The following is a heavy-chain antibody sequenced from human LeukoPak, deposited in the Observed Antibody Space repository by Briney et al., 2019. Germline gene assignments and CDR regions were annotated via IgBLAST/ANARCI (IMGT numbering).Heavy chain of an antibody. CDR3: AKSGPQYCSGGSCYPGST. Sequence: GGSLRLSCAASGFTFSNAWMSWVRQAPGKGLEWVGRKSKTDGGTTDYAAPVKGRFTISRDDSKNTLYLQMNSLRAEDTAVYYCAKSGPQYCSGGSCYPGSTWGQGTLVTVSS. J-gene: IGHJ4*02. D-gene: IGHD2-15*01. V-gene: IGHV3-15*01. CDR2: KSKTDGGTT. CDR1: GFTFSNAW.